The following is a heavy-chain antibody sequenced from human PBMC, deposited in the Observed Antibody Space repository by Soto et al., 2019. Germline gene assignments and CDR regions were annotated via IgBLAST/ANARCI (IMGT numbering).Heavy chain of an antibody. D-gene: IGHD3-16*01. CDR2: MKADGSET. CDR3: AKGGHIDF. J-gene: IGHJ4*02. CDR1: GFTFATYW. Sequence: EVQLVESGGGLVQPGGSLRLSCAASGFTFATYWMSWVRQAPGKGLEWVANMKADGSETYYVDSVKGRFTISRDNAKTSLYLQMNSLRAEVTAVYYCAKGGHIDFCGPGTLVTVSS. V-gene: IGHV3-7*03.